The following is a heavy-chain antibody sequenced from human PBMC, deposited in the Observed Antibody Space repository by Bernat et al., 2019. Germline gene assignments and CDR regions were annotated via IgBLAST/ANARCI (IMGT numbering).Heavy chain of an antibody. CDR2: INPSGGST. CDR1: GYTFTSYY. D-gene: IGHD3-3*01. V-gene: IGHV1-46*01. Sequence: LVQSGAEVKKPGASVKVSCKASGYTFTSYYMHWVRQAPGQGLEWMGIINPSGGSTSYAQKFQGRVTMTRDTSTSTVYMELSSLRSEDTAVYYCARAPYYDFWSGYYYDYWGQGTLVTVSS. J-gene: IGHJ4*02. CDR3: ARAPYYDFWSGYYYDY.